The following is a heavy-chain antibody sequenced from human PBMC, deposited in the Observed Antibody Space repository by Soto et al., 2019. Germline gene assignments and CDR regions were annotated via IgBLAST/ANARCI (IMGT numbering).Heavy chain of an antibody. J-gene: IGHJ5*02. CDR2: ISGSGAKT. V-gene: IGHV3-23*01. Sequence: GGSLKLSCATSVFSFNNYAMNWVRQAPGKGLEWVSTISGSGAKTYYADSVKGRFTISRDNSKNTLYLQMNSLRAEDTAVYYCAKDWELTDPWGQGTLVTVSS. D-gene: IGHD1-7*01. CDR1: VFSFNNYA. CDR3: AKDWELTDP.